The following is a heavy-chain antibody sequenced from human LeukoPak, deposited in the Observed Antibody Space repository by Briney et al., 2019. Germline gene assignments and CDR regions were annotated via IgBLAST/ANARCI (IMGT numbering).Heavy chain of an antibody. V-gene: IGHV3-30*18. CDR2: ISYDGSNK. CDR3: AKAWTTMVLDY. D-gene: IGHD3-10*01. Sequence: GRSLRLSCAASGLTFSSYDIHWVRQAPGKGLDWVALISYDGSNKYYADSVKGRFTISRDNSKNTLYLQMNSLRTEDTAVYYCAKAWTTMVLDYWGQGALVTVSS. J-gene: IGHJ4*02. CDR1: GLTFSSYD.